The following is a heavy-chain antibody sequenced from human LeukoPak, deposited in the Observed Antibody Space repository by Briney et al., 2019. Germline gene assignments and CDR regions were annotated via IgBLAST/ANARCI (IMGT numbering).Heavy chain of an antibody. J-gene: IGHJ1*01. CDR2: INTDGRTA. CDR3: ARDLHGSPDW. CDR1: GFTFTTFW. Sequence: GGSLRLSCAASGFTFTTFWMNWVRQAPGEGLVWVSLINTDGRTATYADSVKGRFTISRDNAKNTLYLQMNSLRAEDTAVYYCARDLHGSPDWWGPGNLVTVSS. V-gene: IGHV3-74*01. D-gene: IGHD1-14*01.